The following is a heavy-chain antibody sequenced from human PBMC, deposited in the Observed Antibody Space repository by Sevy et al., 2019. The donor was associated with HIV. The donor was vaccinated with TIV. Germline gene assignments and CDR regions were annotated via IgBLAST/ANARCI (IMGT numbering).Heavy chain of an antibody. D-gene: IGHD1-26*01. Sequence: GGSLRLSCAASGFTFSNACMSWVRQAPGKGLEWVGRIKSKTDGGTTDYAAPVKGRFTISRDDSKNTLYLQMNSLKTEDTAVYYCTTDLAGSYGWFDPWGQGTLVTVSS. CDR2: IKSKTDGGTT. V-gene: IGHV3-15*01. J-gene: IGHJ5*02. CDR3: TTDLAGSYGWFDP. CDR1: GFTFSNAC.